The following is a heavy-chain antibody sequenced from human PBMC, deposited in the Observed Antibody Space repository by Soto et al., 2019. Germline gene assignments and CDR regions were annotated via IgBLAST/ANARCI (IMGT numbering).Heavy chain of an antibody. D-gene: IGHD6-6*01. CDR1: GGSISGYF. V-gene: IGHV4-59*01. Sequence: QVQLQESGPGLVKPSETLSLTCTVSGGSISGYFWSWIRQPPGKGLEWIGNIYNSGNTNYNPSLLSRVTISVDTSKNQVSLNLTSVTAAYTAVYYCAAPPRYWGQGILVTVSS. CDR2: IYNSGNT. J-gene: IGHJ4*02. CDR3: AAPPRY.